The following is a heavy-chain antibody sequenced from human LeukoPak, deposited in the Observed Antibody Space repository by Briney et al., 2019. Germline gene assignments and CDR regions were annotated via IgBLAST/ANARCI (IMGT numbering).Heavy chain of an antibody. Sequence: SETLSLTCTVSGGSISSYYWSWIRQPPGKGLEWIGYIYYSGSTNYNPSLKSRVTISVDTSKNQFSLKLSSVTAADTAVYYCARDHPSAGTFDYWGQGTLVTVSS. V-gene: IGHV4-59*01. CDR3: ARDHPSAGTFDY. CDR2: IYYSGST. CDR1: GGSISSYY. J-gene: IGHJ4*02. D-gene: IGHD6-13*01.